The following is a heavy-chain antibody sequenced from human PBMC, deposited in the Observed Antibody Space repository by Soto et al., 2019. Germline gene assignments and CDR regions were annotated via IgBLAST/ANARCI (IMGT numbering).Heavy chain of an antibody. V-gene: IGHV3-21*01. CDR1: GFTFNTYS. CDR3: ARHHFGSSSDY. CDR2: ISTGGSSI. D-gene: IGHD3-10*01. J-gene: IGHJ4*01. Sequence: EVQLVESGGGLVKPGESLRLSCAASGFTFNTYSMNWVRQAPGKGLEWVSSISTGGSSIVYADSVRGRFSISRDNTTNSLYLQMNSLRAEDTAVYYCARHHFGSSSDYWGHGTLVTVSS.